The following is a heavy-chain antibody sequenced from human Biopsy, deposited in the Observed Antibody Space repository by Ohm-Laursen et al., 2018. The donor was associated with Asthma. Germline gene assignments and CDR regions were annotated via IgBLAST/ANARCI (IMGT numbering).Heavy chain of an antibody. D-gene: IGHD3-3*01. Sequence: SLRLSCTAFGFTFSSYGMHWVRQAPGKGLEWVAVISYDGSNKYYADSVKGRFTISRDNSKNTLYLQMNSLRAEDTAVYYCASQSSGPDFWSGYYYFDYWGQGTLVTVSS. CDR3: ASQSSGPDFWSGYYYFDY. CDR2: ISYDGSNK. CDR1: GFTFSSYG. V-gene: IGHV3-30*03. J-gene: IGHJ4*02.